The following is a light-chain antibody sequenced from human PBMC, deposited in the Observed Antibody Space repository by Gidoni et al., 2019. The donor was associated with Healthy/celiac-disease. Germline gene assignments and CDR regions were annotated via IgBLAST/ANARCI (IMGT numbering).Light chain of an antibody. CDR2: GAS. CDR3: QQYNNWPPWT. Sequence: EIVMTQSPATLSVFPGERATLSCRANPSVSNNLAWYQQKPGQAPRLLSYGASTRATGIPARFNGSGSGTEFTLAISGLQSEDFAVYYCQQYNNWPPWTFGQGAKVEIE. J-gene: IGKJ1*01. V-gene: IGKV3-15*01. CDR1: PSVSNN.